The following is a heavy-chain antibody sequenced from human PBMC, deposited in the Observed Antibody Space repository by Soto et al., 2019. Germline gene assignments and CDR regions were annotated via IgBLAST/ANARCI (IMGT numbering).Heavy chain of an antibody. J-gene: IGHJ4*02. V-gene: IGHV3-30*18. CDR1: GFTFSSYG. CDR3: AKPRGYSGPHYFDY. CDR2: ISYDGSNK. Sequence: GGSLRLSCAASGFTFSSYGMHWVRQAPGKGLEWVAVISYDGSNKYYADSVKGRFTISRDNSKNTLYLQMNSLRAEDTAVYYCAKPRGYSGPHYFDYWGQGTLVTVSS. D-gene: IGHD5-12*01.